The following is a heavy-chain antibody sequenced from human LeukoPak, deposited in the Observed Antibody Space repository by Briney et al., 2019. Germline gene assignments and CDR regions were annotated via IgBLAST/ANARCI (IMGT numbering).Heavy chain of an antibody. Sequence: GGSLRLSCAASGFTFSSYSMNWVRQAPGKGLEWVSSISSSSSYIYYADSVKGRFTISRDNAKNSLYLQMNSLRAEDTAVYYCARDGYYGSGSYSYYDGMDVWGKGTTVTVSS. CDR3: ARDGYYGSGSYSYYDGMDV. J-gene: IGHJ6*04. CDR1: GFTFSSYS. D-gene: IGHD3-10*01. V-gene: IGHV3-21*01. CDR2: ISSSSSYI.